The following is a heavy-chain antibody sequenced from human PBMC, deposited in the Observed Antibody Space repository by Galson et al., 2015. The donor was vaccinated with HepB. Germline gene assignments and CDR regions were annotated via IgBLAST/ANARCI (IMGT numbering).Heavy chain of an antibody. Sequence: SLRLSCAASGFNFNLRTMHWVRQAPGKGPDWVALMSSDGNNEYYAGSVRGRFTISRDNSKSTLYLQMTSLRPDDTGVYYCASATYSDTWYYLDFWGQGTLVTVSS. D-gene: IGHD5-18*01. V-gene: IGHV3-30-3*01. CDR3: ASATYSDTWYYLDF. CDR1: GFNFNLRT. CDR2: MSSDGNNE. J-gene: IGHJ4*02.